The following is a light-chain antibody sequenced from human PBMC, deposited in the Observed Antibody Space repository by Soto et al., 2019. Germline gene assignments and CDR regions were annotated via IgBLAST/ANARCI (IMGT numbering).Light chain of an antibody. V-gene: IGLV4-60*02. CDR1: SGHSGYI. CDR2: LEGSGSY. J-gene: IGLJ3*02. CDR3: ETWDDSARV. Sequence: QLVLTQSSSASASLGSSVKLTCTLSSGHSGYIIAWHQQQPGKAPRYLMKLEGSGSYNKGSGVPDRFSGSSSGADRYLTISKLQFEDEADYYCETWDDSARVFGGGTNLTVL.